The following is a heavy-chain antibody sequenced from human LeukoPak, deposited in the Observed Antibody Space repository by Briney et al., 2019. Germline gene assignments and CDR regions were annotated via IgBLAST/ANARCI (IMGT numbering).Heavy chain of an antibody. CDR3: AKGEKQLTFIRGYTFNI. CDR2: IRYDGSKR. CDR1: GFTFSSYG. D-gene: IGHD3-10*01. V-gene: IGHV3-30*02. J-gene: IGHJ3*02. Sequence: GGSLRLSCAASGFTFSSYGMHWVRQAPDKGLEWVASIRYDGSKRSFADSVKGRFTISRDNSKNTLYLHMNSLRAEDTAVYYCAKGEKQLTFIRGYTFNIWGQGTTVTVSS.